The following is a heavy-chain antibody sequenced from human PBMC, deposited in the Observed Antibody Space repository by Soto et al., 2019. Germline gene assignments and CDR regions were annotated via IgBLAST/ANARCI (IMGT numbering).Heavy chain of an antibody. Sequence: ASVKVSCKASGYTFTSYGIHWVRQAPGQRLEWMGWISAYNGNTNYAQKLQGRVTMTTDTSTGTTYMELRSLRSDDTAVYYCARVYDFWSGYYREWYFDYWGQGTLVTVSS. CDR2: ISAYNGNT. V-gene: IGHV1-18*01. J-gene: IGHJ4*02. CDR3: ARVYDFWSGYYREWYFDY. CDR1: GYTFTSYG. D-gene: IGHD3-3*01.